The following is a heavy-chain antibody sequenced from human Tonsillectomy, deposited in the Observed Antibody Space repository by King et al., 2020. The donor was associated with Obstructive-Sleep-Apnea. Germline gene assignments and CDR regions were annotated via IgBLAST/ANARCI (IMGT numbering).Heavy chain of an antibody. D-gene: IGHD3-9*01. J-gene: IGHJ4*02. V-gene: IGHV3-30*18. CDR3: AKGEGYFDWLPHDY. Sequence: VQLVESGGGVVQPGRSLRLSCVASGFTFSDYGMHWVRQAPGKGLEWVAFISYDGRNKYYADSVKGRFTISRDNSKNTLYLKINSLGHEDTAFYYCAKGEGYFDWLPHDYWGQGTLVTVSS. CDR2: ISYDGRNK. CDR1: GFTFSDYG.